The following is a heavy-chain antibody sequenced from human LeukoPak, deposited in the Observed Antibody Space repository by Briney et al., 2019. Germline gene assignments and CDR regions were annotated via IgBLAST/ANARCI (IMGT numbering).Heavy chain of an antibody. V-gene: IGHV5-10-1*01. J-gene: IGHJ4*02. Sequence: GASLRISCKGSGYSFTSYWISWVRPMPGKGVEWMGRIDPSDSYTNYSPSFQGHVTISADKSISTAYLQWSSLKASATAMYYCASESGIAAAGAFDYWGQGTLVTVSS. CDR2: IDPSDSYT. CDR3: ASESGIAAAGAFDY. CDR1: GYSFTSYW. D-gene: IGHD6-13*01.